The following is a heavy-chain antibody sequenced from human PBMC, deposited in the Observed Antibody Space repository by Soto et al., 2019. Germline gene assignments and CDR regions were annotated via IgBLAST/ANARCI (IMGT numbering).Heavy chain of an antibody. V-gene: IGHV3-23*01. D-gene: IGHD1-26*01. CDR3: AKRGSIVGFDY. CDR1: GFTFSNYA. J-gene: IGHJ4*02. Sequence: GGSLRLSCAASGFTFSNYAMSWVRQAPGKGLEWVSGISTGGGGTYYADSVKGRFTISRDNSKNMLYLQMNSLRAEDAAVYYCAKRGSIVGFDYWGQGSLVTVSS. CDR2: ISTGGGGT.